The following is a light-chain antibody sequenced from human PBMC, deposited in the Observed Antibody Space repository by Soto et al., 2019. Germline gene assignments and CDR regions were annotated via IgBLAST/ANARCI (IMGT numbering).Light chain of an antibody. CDR2: DDN. V-gene: IGLV1-51*01. J-gene: IGLJ1*01. CDR3: GSWDSSLSAYV. Sequence: VLTQPPSVSSAPGQKVTISCSGSSSNIGGNSVSWYQQLPGTAPKLLIYDDNKRPSGIPDRFSGSKSGTSATLGITGFQTGDEADYYCGSWDSSLSAYVFGTGTKVTVL. CDR1: SSNIGGNS.